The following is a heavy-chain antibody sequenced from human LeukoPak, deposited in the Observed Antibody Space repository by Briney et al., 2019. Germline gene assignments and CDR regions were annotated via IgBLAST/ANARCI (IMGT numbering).Heavy chain of an antibody. Sequence: GGSLRLSCAASGFTFSSYSMIWVRQAPGKGLEWVSSISSGSSYIYYADSVKGRFTISRDNAKNSLYLQMNSLRAEDTAVYYCARSQGLYYYYAMDVWGQGTTVTVSS. CDR3: ARSQGLYYYYAMDV. V-gene: IGHV3-21*01. CDR1: GFTFSSYS. CDR2: ISSGSSYI. J-gene: IGHJ6*02.